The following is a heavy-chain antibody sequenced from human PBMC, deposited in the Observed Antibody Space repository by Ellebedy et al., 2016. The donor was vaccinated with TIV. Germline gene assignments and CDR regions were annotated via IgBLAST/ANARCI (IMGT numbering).Heavy chain of an antibody. V-gene: IGHV1-3*01. CDR1: GYTFTTYA. J-gene: IGHJ5*02. CDR3: ARLSRVYDSSGYNWFDP. CDR2: INAGNGNT. D-gene: IGHD3-22*01. Sequence: AASVKVSCKASGYTFTTYAMHWVRQAPGQRLEWMGWINAGNGNTKYSHKFQGRVTITRATSASTAYMELSSLRSEDTAVYYCARLSRVYDSSGYNWFDPWGQGTLVTVSS.